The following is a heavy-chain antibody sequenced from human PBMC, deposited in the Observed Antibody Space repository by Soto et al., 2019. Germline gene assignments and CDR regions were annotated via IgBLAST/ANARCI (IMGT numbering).Heavy chain of an antibody. V-gene: IGHV1-8*01. CDR3: ARGNILTGYNNWFDP. CDR1: VYTFTSYD. J-gene: IGHJ5*02. CDR2: MNPNSGNT. D-gene: IGHD3-9*01. Sequence: ASVKVSCTASVYTFTSYDINWVRQATGQGLEWMGWMNPNSGNTGYAQKFQGRVTMTRNTSISTAYMELSSLRSEDTAVYYCARGNILTGYNNWFDPWGQGTLVTVSS.